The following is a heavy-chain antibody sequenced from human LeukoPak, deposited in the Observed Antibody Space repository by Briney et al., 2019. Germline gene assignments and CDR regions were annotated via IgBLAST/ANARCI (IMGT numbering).Heavy chain of an antibody. CDR2: IWYDESNK. CDR1: GFTFSSYG. CDR3: AREHDSSGYQDY. V-gene: IGHV3-33*01. Sequence: GGSLRLSCAASGFTFSSYGMHWVRQAPGKGLEWVAVIWYDESNKYYADSVKGRFTISRDNSKNTLYLQMNSLRAEDTAVYYCAREHDSSGYQDYWGQGTLVTVSS. J-gene: IGHJ4*02. D-gene: IGHD3-22*01.